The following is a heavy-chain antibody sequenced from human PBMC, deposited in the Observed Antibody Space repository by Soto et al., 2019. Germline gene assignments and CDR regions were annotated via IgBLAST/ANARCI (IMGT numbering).Heavy chain of an antibody. D-gene: IGHD2-2*01. CDR2: IYYSGST. CDR3: ARVPGP. V-gene: IGHV4-61*08. CDR1: GASISSGDNY. J-gene: IGHJ5*02. Sequence: PSETLSLTCTVSGASISSGDNYWTWIRQPPGKGLEWIGYIYYSGSTNYNPSLKSRVTISVDTSKNQFSLKLSSVTAADTAVYYCARVPGPWGQGTLVTVSS.